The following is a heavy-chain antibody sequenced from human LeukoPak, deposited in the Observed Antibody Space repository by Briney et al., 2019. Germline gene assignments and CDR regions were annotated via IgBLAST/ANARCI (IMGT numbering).Heavy chain of an antibody. CDR3: ARDSPARYDIKVSDAFDI. J-gene: IGHJ3*02. Sequence: KTSQTLSLTCTVSGGSISSGSYYWSWIRQPAGKGLEWIGRIFTSGNTNYNPSLKSRVTMSVDTSKNQFSLKLTSVTAADTAVYYCARDSPARYDIKVSDAFDIWGQGTMVTVSS. CDR2: IFTSGNT. D-gene: IGHD3-9*01. CDR1: GGSISSGSYY. V-gene: IGHV4-61*02.